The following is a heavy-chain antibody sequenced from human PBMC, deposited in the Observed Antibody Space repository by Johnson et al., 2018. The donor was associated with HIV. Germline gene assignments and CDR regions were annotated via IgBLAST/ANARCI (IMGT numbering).Heavy chain of an antibody. Sequence: QMQLVESGGGVFQPGRSLRLSCAASGFTFSSFGMHWVRQTPGKGLEWVATVWYDGRHEYYADSVKGRFTIFRDNSKNTVSRQMNSLNAEDTAVYYCARSKGSIWYGSAFDIWGQGTMVTVYS. CDR1: GFTFSSFG. CDR3: ARSKGSIWYGSAFDI. V-gene: IGHV3-33*01. J-gene: IGHJ3*02. D-gene: IGHD6-13*01. CDR2: VWYDGRHE.